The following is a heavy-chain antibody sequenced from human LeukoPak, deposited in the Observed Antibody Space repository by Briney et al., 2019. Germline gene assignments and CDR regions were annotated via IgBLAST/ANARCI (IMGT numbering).Heavy chain of an antibody. Sequence: PSETLSLTCTVSGGSISSGGYYWSWIRQHPGKGLEWIGYIYYSGSTNYNPSLKSRVTISVDTSKNQFSLKLSSVTAADTAVYYCARAGAWQIDPWGQGTLVTVSS. V-gene: IGHV4-31*03. CDR2: IYYSGST. J-gene: IGHJ5*02. CDR1: GGSISSGGYY. D-gene: IGHD3-10*01. CDR3: ARAGAWQIDP.